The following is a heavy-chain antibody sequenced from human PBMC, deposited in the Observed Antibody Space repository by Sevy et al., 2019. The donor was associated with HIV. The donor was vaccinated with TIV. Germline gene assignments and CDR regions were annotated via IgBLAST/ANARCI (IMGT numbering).Heavy chain of an antibody. V-gene: IGHV3-23*01. J-gene: IGHJ4*02. CDR2: ISGSGGST. CDR1: GFTFSNYA. Sequence: GVSLRLSCAASGFTFSNYAMSWVRQAPGKGLEWVSAISGSGGSTYYADSVKGRFTISRDNSKNTLFLQMNSLRAEDTAVYFCAKWSELPSSPFDYWGQGTLVTVSS. CDR3: AKWSELPSSPFDY. D-gene: IGHD1-26*01.